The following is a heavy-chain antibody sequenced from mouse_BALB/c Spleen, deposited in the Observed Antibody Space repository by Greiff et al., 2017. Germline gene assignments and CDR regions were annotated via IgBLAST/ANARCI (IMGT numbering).Heavy chain of an antibody. Sequence: EVMLVESGGGLVKPGGSLKLSCAASGFTFSDYYMYWVRQTPEKRLEWVATISDGGSYTYYPDSVKGRFTISRDNAKNNLYLQMSSLKSEDTAMYYCARETTGTSFAYWGQGTLVTVSA. CDR3: ARETTGTSFAY. J-gene: IGHJ3*01. D-gene: IGHD4-1*01. CDR1: GFTFSDYY. CDR2: ISDGGSYT. V-gene: IGHV5-4*02.